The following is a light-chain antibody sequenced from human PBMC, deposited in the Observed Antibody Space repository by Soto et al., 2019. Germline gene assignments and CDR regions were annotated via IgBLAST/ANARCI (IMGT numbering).Light chain of an antibody. CDR3: QQYNEWPLT. Sequence: EIVLTQSPATLSLSPGERATLSCRASQSVSRYLAWYQQTPGQAPRLLIYHAATRATGIPARFSGSGSGTEVTLTISSLQSEDFAVYYCQQYNEWPLTFGGGTKVEIK. J-gene: IGKJ4*01. CDR1: QSVSRY. CDR2: HAA. V-gene: IGKV3-15*01.